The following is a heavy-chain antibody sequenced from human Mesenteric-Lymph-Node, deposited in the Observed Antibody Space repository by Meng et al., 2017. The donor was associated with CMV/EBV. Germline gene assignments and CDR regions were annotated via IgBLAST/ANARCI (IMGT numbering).Heavy chain of an antibody. CDR1: GGSFSGYY. D-gene: IGHD6-6*01. J-gene: IGHJ6*02. V-gene: IGHV4-34*01. Sequence: SETLSLTCAVYGGSFSGYYWSWIRQPPGKGLEWIGEINHSGSTNYNPSLKSRVTISVDTSKNQFSLKLSSVTAADTAVYYCARGRIAAYRGSYYYGMDVWGQGTTVTV. CDR2: INHSGST. CDR3: ARGRIAAYRGSYYYGMDV.